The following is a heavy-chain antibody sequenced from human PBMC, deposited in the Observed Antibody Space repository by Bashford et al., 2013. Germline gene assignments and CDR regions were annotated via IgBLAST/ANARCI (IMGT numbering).Heavy chain of an antibody. CDR2: ISVNSASI. D-gene: IGHD2-2*01. Sequence: VRQAPGKGLEWVATISVNSASIYYADTVRGRFTISRDNAKKSLYLQMNSLRAEDTAVYYCVRLSSWPNSLDPWGQGTLVTVSS. V-gene: IGHV3-21*01. J-gene: IGHJ5*02. CDR3: VRLSSWPNSLDP.